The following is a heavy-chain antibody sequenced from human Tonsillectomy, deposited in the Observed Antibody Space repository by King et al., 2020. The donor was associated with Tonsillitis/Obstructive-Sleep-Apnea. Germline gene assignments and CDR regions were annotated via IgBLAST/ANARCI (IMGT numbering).Heavy chain of an antibody. CDR1: GFTFSSYG. Sequence: VQLVESGGGVVQPGRSLRLSCAASGFTFSSYGMHWVRQAPGKGLEWVAVIWYDGSNKYYADSVKGRFTISRDNSKNTLYLQMNSLRAEDTAVYYCAREGFLEWPSSLYGMDVWGQGTTVTVSS. CDR3: AREGFLEWPSSLYGMDV. D-gene: IGHD3-3*01. J-gene: IGHJ6*02. V-gene: IGHV3-33*01. CDR2: IWYDGSNK.